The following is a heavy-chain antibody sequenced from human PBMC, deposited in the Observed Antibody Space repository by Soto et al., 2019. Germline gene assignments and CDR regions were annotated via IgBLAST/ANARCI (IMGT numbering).Heavy chain of an antibody. CDR1: GYTFTSYG. Sequence: SVKVSCKASGYTFTSYGISWVRQAPGQGLEWMGGIIPIFGTANYAQKFQGRVTITADESTSTAYMELSSLRSEDTAVYYCARLAARPGVRGYSYPPFDYWGQGTLVTVSS. CDR3: ARLAARPGVRGYSYPPFDY. J-gene: IGHJ4*02. D-gene: IGHD5-18*01. CDR2: IIPIFGTA. V-gene: IGHV1-69*13.